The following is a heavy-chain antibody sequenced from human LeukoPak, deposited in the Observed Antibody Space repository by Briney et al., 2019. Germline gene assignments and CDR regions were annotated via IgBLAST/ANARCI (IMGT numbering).Heavy chain of an antibody. CDR3: ARLRGYAQSAGFDY. Sequence: SETLSLTCTVSGGSISSRNYYWRWVRQSPGKGLEWVGSIYYTETTYYNPSLESRVTISVDASKNQFSLKLSSVTAADTAVYYCARLRGYAQSAGFDYWGQGTLVTVSS. CDR2: IYYTETT. V-gene: IGHV4-39*01. D-gene: IGHD5-12*01. J-gene: IGHJ4*02. CDR1: GGSISSRNYY.